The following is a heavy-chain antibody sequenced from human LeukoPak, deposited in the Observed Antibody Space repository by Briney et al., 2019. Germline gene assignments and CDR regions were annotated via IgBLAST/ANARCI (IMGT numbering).Heavy chain of an antibody. CDR1: GFTFSSYG. V-gene: IGHV3-30*18. Sequence: GGSLRLSCAASGFTFSSYGMHWVRQAPGKGLEWVAVISNDGSNEYYADSVKGRFTIPRDNSKNKLNLQMNSLRAEDTAVYYCAKDRGTSVWYLDYWGQGTLVTVSS. CDR2: ISNDGSNE. CDR3: AKDRGTSVWYLDY. D-gene: IGHD6-19*01. J-gene: IGHJ4*02.